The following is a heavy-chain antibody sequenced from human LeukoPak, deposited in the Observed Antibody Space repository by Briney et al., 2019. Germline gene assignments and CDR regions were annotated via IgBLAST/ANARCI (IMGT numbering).Heavy chain of an antibody. CDR3: ATPGNYDSSGYYYPFDY. J-gene: IGHJ4*02. V-gene: IGHV1-69*13. CDR2: IIPIFGTA. CDR1: GGTFSGYA. D-gene: IGHD3-22*01. Sequence: SVKVSRKASGGTFSGYAISWVRQAPGQGLEWMGGIIPIFGTANYAQEFQGRVTITADESTSTAYMELSSLRSEDTAVYYCATPGNYDSSGYYYPFDYWGQGTLVTVSS.